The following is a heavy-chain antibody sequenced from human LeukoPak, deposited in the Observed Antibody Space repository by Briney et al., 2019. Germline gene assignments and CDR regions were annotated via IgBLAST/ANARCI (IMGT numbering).Heavy chain of an antibody. CDR1: GDSITGFY. Sequence: SETLSLTCTVSGDSITGFYWNWIRQPPGKGLEWIGYIHYSGSTNYNPSLKSRVSISVDTSKTQFSLKLSSVTAADTAVYYCAREGVFDFWSGYNYFDYWGQGTLVTVSS. CDR3: AREGVFDFWSGYNYFDY. D-gene: IGHD3-3*01. CDR2: IHYSGST. J-gene: IGHJ4*02. V-gene: IGHV4-59*12.